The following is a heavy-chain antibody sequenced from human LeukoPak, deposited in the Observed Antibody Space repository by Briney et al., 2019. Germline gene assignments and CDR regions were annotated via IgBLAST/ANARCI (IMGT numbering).Heavy chain of an antibody. CDR1: GFTFSSYG. J-gene: IGHJ4*02. CDR2: ISYDGSNK. CDR3: AKDLLLDY. V-gene: IGHV3-30*18. Sequence: PGGSLRLSCAASGFTFSSYGMHWVRQAPGKGLEWVAVISYDGSNKYYADSVKGRFTISRDNSKNTLYLQMNSLRAEDTAVYYCAKDLLLDYWGQGTVVTVSS.